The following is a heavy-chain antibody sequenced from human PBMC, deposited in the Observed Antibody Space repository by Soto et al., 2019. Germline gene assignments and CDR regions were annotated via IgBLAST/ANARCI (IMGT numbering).Heavy chain of an antibody. J-gene: IGHJ4*02. D-gene: IGHD3-3*01. CDR3: AKVGFGGGNFWSFDY. V-gene: IGHV3-23*01. CDR1: GFTFSSYA. CDR2: ISGSGGST. Sequence: GGSLRLSCAASGFTFSSYAMSWVRQAPGKGLEWVSAISGSGGSTYYADSVKGRFTISRDNSKNTLYLQMNSLRAEDTAVYYCAKVGFGGGNFWSFDYWGQGTLVTVSS.